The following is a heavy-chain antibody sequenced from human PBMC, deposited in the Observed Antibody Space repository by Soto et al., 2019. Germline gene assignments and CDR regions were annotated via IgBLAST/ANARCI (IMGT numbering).Heavy chain of an antibody. J-gene: IGHJ5*02. CDR3: ARTGRSGLRWLDFFDP. Sequence: PGESLKISCETSGFTFTNYWIVWVRQVPGKGLEWMGLIYPADSDTRYNPSFQGQVTISADTSTNTAFLHWSSLSASDSATYFCARTGRSGLRWLDFFDPWGQGTLVTAPQ. V-gene: IGHV5-51*01. D-gene: IGHD4-17*01. CDR2: IYPADSDT. CDR1: GFTFTNYW.